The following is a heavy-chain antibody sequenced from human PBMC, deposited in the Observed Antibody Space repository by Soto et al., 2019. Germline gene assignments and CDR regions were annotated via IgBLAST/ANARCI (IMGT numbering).Heavy chain of an antibody. CDR1: GFTFSTYG. Sequence: GSLRLSCAASGFTFSTYGMHCARQAPGEGLEWVAVISYDGINKYYVDSVKGRFTISRDNSKNTLYLRMNSLRGEDTAVYYCARDQTSGSGSYWDYWGQGTLVTVSS. CDR3: ARDQTSGSGSYWDY. J-gene: IGHJ4*02. V-gene: IGHV3-30*03. CDR2: ISYDGINK. D-gene: IGHD3-10*01.